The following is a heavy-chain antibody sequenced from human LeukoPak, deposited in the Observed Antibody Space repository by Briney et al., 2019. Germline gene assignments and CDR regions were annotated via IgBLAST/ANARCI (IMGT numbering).Heavy chain of an antibody. V-gene: IGHV3-33*06. D-gene: IGHD3-16*02. CDR3: AKDRLPLGELSLFDY. CDR2: IWYDGNNK. J-gene: IGHJ4*02. Sequence: GGSLRLSCAASGFTFSSYGMHWVRQAPGKRLEWVAVIWYDGNNKYYAESVKGRFTISRDISKNTLYLQMNSLRAEDTAVYYCAKDRLPLGELSLFDYWGQGTLVTVSS. CDR1: GFTFSSYG.